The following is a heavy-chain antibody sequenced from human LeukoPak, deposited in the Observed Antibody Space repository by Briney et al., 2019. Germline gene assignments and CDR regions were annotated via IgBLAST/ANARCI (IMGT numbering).Heavy chain of an antibody. V-gene: IGHV4-39*07. CDR2: MYYSGST. Sequence: SETLSLTCTVSGGSISSSSYYWGWIRQPPGKGLEWIGSMYYSGSTYYNPSLKSRVTISVDTSKNQFSLNLSSVTAADTAVYYCARTRYDYYDSSGEVSYYMDVWGKGTTVTISS. D-gene: IGHD3-22*01. J-gene: IGHJ6*03. CDR1: GGSISSSSYY. CDR3: ARTRYDYYDSSGEVSYYMDV.